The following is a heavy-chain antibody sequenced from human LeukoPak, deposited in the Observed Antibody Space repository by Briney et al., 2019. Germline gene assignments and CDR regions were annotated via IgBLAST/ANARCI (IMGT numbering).Heavy chain of an antibody. D-gene: IGHD4-17*01. J-gene: IGHJ4*02. CDR2: INSDGSDT. CDR3: AREDYDYGDYYFDY. Sequence: PGGSLRLSCAASGFTFSSYWMHWVRQAPGEGLVWVSRINSDGSDTIYADSVKGRFTISRDNAKNTLYLQIYSLRAEDTALYYCAREDYDYGDYYFDYWGQGTLVTVSS. CDR1: GFTFSSYW. V-gene: IGHV3-74*01.